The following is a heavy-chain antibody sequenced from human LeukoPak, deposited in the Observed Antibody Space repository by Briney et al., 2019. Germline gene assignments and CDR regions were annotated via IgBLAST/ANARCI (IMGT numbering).Heavy chain of an antibody. CDR2: IYYSGST. D-gene: IGHD2/OR15-2a*01. J-gene: IGHJ4*02. CDR3: ARHNRGIDY. Sequence: SETLSLTCSVSGGSISSDTYYWGWIRQPPGNGLEWIGTIYYSGSTYYNPSLKSRVTISVDTSKNQFSLKLSSVTAADTAVYYCARHNRGIDYWGQGTLVTVSS. V-gene: IGHV4-39*01. CDR1: GGSISSDTYY.